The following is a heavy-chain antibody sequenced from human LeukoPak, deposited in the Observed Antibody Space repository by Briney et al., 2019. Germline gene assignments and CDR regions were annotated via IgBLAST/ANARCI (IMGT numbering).Heavy chain of an antibody. V-gene: IGHV1-69*04. CDR2: IIPILGIA. CDR1: GGTFSSYA. CDR3: ARGRRDLSRIWVAATSWFDP. J-gene: IGHJ5*02. D-gene: IGHD2-15*01. Sequence: GASVKVSCKASGGTFSSYAISWVRQAPGQGLEWMGRIIPILGIANYAQKFQGRVTITADKSTSTAYMELSSLRSEDTAVYYCARGRRDLSRIWVAATSWFDPWGQGTLVTVSS.